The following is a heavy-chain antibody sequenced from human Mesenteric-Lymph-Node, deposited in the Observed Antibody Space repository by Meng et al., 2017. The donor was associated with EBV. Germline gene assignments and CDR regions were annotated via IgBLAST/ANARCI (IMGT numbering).Heavy chain of an antibody. V-gene: IGHV1-69*01. CDR3: AREGRAHDY. J-gene: IGHJ4*02. D-gene: IGHD5-24*01. CDR2: IIPIFGTA. Sequence: QWQVLHAAAKLTKLSSTLMVSCEASTGPYSSYAISWVRQTRVQGLEWMSEIIPIFGTANYAQKFQGRVTITADESTSTAYMELSSLRSEDTAVYYCAREGRAHDYWGQGTLVTVSS. CDR1: TGPYSSYA.